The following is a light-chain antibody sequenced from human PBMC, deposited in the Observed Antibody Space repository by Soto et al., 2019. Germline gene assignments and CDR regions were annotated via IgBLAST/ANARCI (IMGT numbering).Light chain of an antibody. CDR2: DAS. Sequence: DIQMTQSPSTLSASVGDSVTITCRASQSISSWLAWDQQKPGKAPKLLIYDASSLESGVPSRFSGSGSGTEFTLPISSLQPDDFAIYDCQQYNSYSWTFGQGTKVDI. V-gene: IGKV1-5*01. CDR3: QQYNSYSWT. CDR1: QSISSW. J-gene: IGKJ1*01.